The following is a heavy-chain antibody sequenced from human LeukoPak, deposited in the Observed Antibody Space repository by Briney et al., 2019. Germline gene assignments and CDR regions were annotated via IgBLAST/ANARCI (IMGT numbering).Heavy chain of an antibody. CDR1: GGSISNHY. J-gene: IGHJ4*02. V-gene: IGHV4-59*11. CDR2: IFYSGNT. Sequence: SETLSLTCTVSGGSISNHYWSWIRQPPGKGLEWIGYIFYSGNTNYNPSLKSRVTISVYTSKNQFTLNLSSVTAADTAIYYCASAPNEYFFDYWGQGTLVTVSS. CDR3: ASAPNEYFFDY.